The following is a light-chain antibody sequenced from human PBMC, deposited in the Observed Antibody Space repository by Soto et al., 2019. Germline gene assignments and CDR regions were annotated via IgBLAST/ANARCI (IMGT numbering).Light chain of an antibody. CDR1: SSDVGGYND. Sequence: QSALTQPASVSGSPGQSITISCTGTSSDVGGYNDVSWYQQHPGKAPKLMIYEVSNRPSGVSNRFSGSKSGNTASLTISGLQAEDEADYYCRSYTSSSTRVFGTGTKLTVL. CDR3: RSYTSSSTRV. V-gene: IGLV2-14*01. CDR2: EVS. J-gene: IGLJ1*01.